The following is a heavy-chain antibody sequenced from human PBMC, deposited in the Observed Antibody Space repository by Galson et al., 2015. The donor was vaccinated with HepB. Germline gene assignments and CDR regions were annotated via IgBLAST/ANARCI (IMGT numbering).Heavy chain of an antibody. D-gene: IGHD5-12*01. J-gene: IGHJ4*02. CDR1: GYTFTTYA. V-gene: IGHV1-3*01. Sequence: SVKVSCKASGYTFTTYAIHWVRQAPGQGLEWIGWVNPGNGNTKHSQNFLGRVTITRDPSASTAYMELSSLGSGDTAVYYCARGRYSAYAFDYWGQGTLVTVSS. CDR3: ARGRYSAYAFDY. CDR2: VNPGNGNT.